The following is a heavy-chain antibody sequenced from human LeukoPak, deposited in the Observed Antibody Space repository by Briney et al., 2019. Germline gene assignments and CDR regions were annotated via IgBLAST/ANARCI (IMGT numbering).Heavy chain of an antibody. CDR3: AKGASGYSYGDYMDV. CDR1: GFTFSSYG. V-gene: IGHV3-23*01. D-gene: IGHD5-18*01. J-gene: IGHJ6*03. CDR2: ISGSGDST. Sequence: GGSLRLSCAASGFTFSSYGMSWVRQAPGKGLEWVSAISGSGDSTYYADSVKGRFTISRDNSKNTLYLQMNSLRAEDTAVYYCAKGASGYSYGDYMDVWGKGTTVAVSS.